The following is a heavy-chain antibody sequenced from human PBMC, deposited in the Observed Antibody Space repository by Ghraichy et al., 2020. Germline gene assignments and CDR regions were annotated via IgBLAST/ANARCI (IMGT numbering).Heavy chain of an antibody. V-gene: IGHV3-23*01. CDR2: IRGNGVKT. J-gene: IGHJ4*02. CDR3: ARETDTTGWYSADC. Sequence: GGSLRLSCAAAGFTFSNSAMSWLRQAPGKGLEWVSAIRGNGVKTYYAASVKGRFTVSRDNSKNSVFLQMNSLRAEDTAVYYCARETDTTGWYSADCWGQGTLVTVSS. CDR1: GFTFSNSA. D-gene: IGHD6-19*01.